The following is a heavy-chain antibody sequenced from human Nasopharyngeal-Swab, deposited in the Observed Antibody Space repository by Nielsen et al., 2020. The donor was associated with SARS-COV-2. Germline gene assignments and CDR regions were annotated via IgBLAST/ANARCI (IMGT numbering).Heavy chain of an antibody. CDR3: ARSYYGAYYYGMDV. J-gene: IGHJ6*02. CDR1: GLTFSSYA. CDR2: ISYDGSNK. D-gene: IGHD4-17*01. Sequence: GGPLRLSCAASGLTFSSYAMHWVRQAPGKGLEWVAVISYDGSNKYYADSVKGRFTISRDNSKNTLYLQMNSLRAEDTAVYYCARSYYGAYYYGMDVWGQGTTVTVSS. V-gene: IGHV3-30-3*01.